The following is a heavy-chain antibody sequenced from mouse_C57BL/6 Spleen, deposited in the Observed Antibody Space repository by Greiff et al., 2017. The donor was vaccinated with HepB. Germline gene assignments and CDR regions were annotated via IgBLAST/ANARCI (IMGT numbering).Heavy chain of an antibody. CDR1: GFTFSSYA. D-gene: IGHD1-3*01. Sequence: DVKLVESGGGLVKPGGSLKLSCAASGFTFSSYAMSWVRQTPEKRLEWVATISDGGSYTYYPDNVKGRFTISRDNAKNNLYLQMSHLKSEDTAMYYCARETKGYFDVWGTGTTVTVSS. CDR3: ARETKGYFDV. J-gene: IGHJ1*03. CDR2: ISDGGSYT. V-gene: IGHV5-4*01.